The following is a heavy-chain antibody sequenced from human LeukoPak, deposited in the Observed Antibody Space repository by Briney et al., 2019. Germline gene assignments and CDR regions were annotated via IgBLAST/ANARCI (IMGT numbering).Heavy chain of an antibody. D-gene: IGHD5-12*01. CDR1: GGSISSSYSY. CDR2: IYYSGST. V-gene: IGHV4-39*02. J-gene: IGHJ4*02. Sequence: PSETLSLTCTVSGGSISSSYSYWGWIRQPPGKGLEWIGNIYYSGSTYYNPSLKSRVTISVDTSKNHFSLKLNSVTAADTAVYYCATVGSGYDYSLAYWGQGTLVTVSS. CDR3: ATVGSGYDYSLAY.